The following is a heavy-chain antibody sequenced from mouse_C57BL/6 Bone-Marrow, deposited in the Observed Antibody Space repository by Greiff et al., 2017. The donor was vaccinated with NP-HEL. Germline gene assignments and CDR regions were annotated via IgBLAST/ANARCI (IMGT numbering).Heavy chain of an antibody. CDR3: AREDSSGSAWFAY. V-gene: IGHV5-17*01. Sequence: EVKLMESGGGLVKPGGSLKLSCAASGFTFSDYGMHWVRQAPEKGLEWVAYISSGSSTIYYADTVKGRFTISRDNAKNTLFLQMTSLRSEDTAMYYCAREDSSGSAWFAYWGQGTLVTVSA. D-gene: IGHD3-2*02. J-gene: IGHJ3*01. CDR1: GFTFSDYG. CDR2: ISSGSSTI.